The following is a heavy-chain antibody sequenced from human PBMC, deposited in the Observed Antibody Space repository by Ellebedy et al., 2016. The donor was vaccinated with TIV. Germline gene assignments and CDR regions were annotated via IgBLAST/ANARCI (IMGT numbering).Heavy chain of an antibody. CDR3: ARGPESITLFGVVNYYGMDV. D-gene: IGHD3-3*01. V-gene: IGHV3-66*01. Sequence: PGGSLSLSCAASGFTVSNNYMSWVRQAPGKGLEWVSVIYSGGSTYYADSVKGRFTISRDNSKTTLYLQMNSLRAEDTAVYYCARGPESITLFGVVNYYGMDVWGQGTTVTVSS. CDR2: IYSGGST. J-gene: IGHJ6*02. CDR1: GFTVSNNY.